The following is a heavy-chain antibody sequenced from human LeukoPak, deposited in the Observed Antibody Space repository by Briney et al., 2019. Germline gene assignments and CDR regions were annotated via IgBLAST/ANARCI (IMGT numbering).Heavy chain of an antibody. D-gene: IGHD3-16*02. J-gene: IGHJ4*02. CDR3: ARDPYDYVWGSYRYPWYFDY. Sequence: GASVKISCKASGYTFTGYYMHWVRQAPGQGLEWMGWIYPNSGGTNYAQKFQGRVTMTRDTSISTAYMEMSRLRSDDTAVYYCARDPYDYVWGSYRYPWYFDYWGQGTLVTVSS. CDR1: GYTFTGYY. CDR2: IYPNSGGT. V-gene: IGHV1-2*02.